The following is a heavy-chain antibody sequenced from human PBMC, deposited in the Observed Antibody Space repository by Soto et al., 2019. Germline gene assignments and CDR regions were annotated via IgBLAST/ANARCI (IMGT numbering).Heavy chain of an antibody. CDR1: GFTFSSYG. CDR3: AKDTCSSTSCYDYNWFDP. Sequence: GGSLRLSCAASGFTFSSYGMHWVRQAPGKGLEWVAVISYDGSNKYYADSVKGRFTISRDNSKNTLYLQMNSLRAEDTAVYYCAKDTCSSTSCYDYNWFDPWGQGTLVTVSS. CDR2: ISYDGSNK. V-gene: IGHV3-30*18. J-gene: IGHJ5*02. D-gene: IGHD2-2*01.